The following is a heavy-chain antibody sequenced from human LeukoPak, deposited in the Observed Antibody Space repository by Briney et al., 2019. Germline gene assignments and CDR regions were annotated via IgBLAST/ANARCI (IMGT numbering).Heavy chain of an antibody. Sequence: GGSLRLSCAASGFTFSSYAMSWVRQAPGKGLEWVSAISEGGDTYYADPVKGRFTISRDNSKNTLSLRMNSLRAEDTAVYYCANIEDWGQGTLVTVSS. V-gene: IGHV3-23*01. J-gene: IGHJ4*02. CDR1: GFTFSSYA. CDR2: ISEGGDT. D-gene: IGHD2-15*01. CDR3: ANIED.